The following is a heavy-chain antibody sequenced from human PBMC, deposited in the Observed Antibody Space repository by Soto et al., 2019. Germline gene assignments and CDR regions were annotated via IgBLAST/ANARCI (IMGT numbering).Heavy chain of an antibody. Sequence: PSETLSLTCTVSGGSISSSSYYWGWIRQPPGKGLEWIGSIYYSGSTYYNPSLKSRVTISVDTSKNQFSLKLSSVTAADTAVYYCARHGQGSGWDRRVKYYSGMDVWGRGPTVTVAS. CDR3: ARHGQGSGWDRRVKYYSGMDV. D-gene: IGHD6-25*01. V-gene: IGHV4-39*01. CDR2: IYYSGST. CDR1: GGSISSSSYY. J-gene: IGHJ6*02.